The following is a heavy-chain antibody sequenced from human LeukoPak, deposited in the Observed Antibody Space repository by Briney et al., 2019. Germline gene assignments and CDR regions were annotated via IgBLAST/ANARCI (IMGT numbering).Heavy chain of an antibody. D-gene: IGHD3-22*01. Sequence: SETLSLTCTVSGGSISSYYWSWIRQPPGKGLEWIGYIYYSGSTNYNPSLKSRVTISVDTSKNQFSLKLSSVTAADTAVYYCARRALRGYYDSSGYFDAFDIWGQGTMVTVSS. CDR3: ARRALRGYYDSSGYFDAFDI. V-gene: IGHV4-59*08. J-gene: IGHJ3*02. CDR2: IYYSGST. CDR1: GGSISSYY.